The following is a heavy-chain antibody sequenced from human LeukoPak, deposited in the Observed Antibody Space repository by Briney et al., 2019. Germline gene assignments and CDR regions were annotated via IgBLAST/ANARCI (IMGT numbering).Heavy chain of an antibody. J-gene: IGHJ4*02. CDR3: AKESYYDSSGHQIDY. CDR2: LSGSGGST. V-gene: IGHV3-23*01. Sequence: GGSLRLSCAASGFTFSSYAMTWVRQAPGKGLEWVSALSGSGGSTYYADSVKGRFTISRDNSKNTLYLQMSSLRAEDTAIYYCAKESYYDSSGHQIDYWGQGTLVTVSS. CDR1: GFTFSSYA. D-gene: IGHD3-22*01.